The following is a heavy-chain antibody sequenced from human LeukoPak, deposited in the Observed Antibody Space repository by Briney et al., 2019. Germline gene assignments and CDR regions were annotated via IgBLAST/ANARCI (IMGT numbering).Heavy chain of an antibody. J-gene: IGHJ4*02. D-gene: IGHD3-22*01. CDR3: ATDSSGYYYIDY. V-gene: IGHV1-24*01. CDR2: FDPEDGET. CDR1: GYTLTELS. Sequence: ASVKVSCKVSGYTLTELSMHGVRQAPGKGLEWMGGFDPEDGETIYEQKFQGRVTMTEDTSTDTAYMELSSLRSEDTAVYYCATDSSGYYYIDYWGQGTLVTVSS.